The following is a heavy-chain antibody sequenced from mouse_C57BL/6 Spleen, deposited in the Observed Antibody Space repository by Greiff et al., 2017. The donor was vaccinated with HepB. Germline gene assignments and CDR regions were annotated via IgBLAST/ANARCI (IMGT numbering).Heavy chain of an antibody. CDR2: IHPSDSDT. CDR3: AREGNYDAWFAY. Sequence: VQLQQPGAELVKPGASVKVSCKASGYTFTSYWMHWVKQRPGQGLEWIGRIHPSDSDTNYNQKFKGKATLTVDKPSSTADMQLSSLTSEDSAVYYCAREGNYDAWFAYWGQGTLVTVSA. V-gene: IGHV1-74*01. CDR1: GYTFTSYW. J-gene: IGHJ3*01. D-gene: IGHD2-1*01.